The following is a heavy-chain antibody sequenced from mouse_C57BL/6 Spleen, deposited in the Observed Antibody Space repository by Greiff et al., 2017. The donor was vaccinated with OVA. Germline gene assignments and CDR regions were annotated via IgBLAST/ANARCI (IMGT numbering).Heavy chain of an antibody. CDR2: ISSGSSTI. CDR3: ARPFITLNYFDY. CDR1: GFTFSDYG. D-gene: IGHD1-1*01. J-gene: IGHJ2*01. V-gene: IGHV5-17*01. Sequence: EVKVVESGGGLVKPGGSLKLSCAASGFTFSDYGMHWVRQAPEKGLEWVAYISSGSSTIYYADTVKGRFTISRDNAKNTLFLQMTSLRSEDTAMYYCARPFITLNYFDYWGQGTTLTVSS.